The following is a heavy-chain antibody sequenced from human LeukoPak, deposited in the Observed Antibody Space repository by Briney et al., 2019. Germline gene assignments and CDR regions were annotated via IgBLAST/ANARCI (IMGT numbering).Heavy chain of an antibody. J-gene: IGHJ4*02. CDR2: INSDGINT. CDR1: GFTFSNYW. V-gene: IGHV3-74*01. Sequence: AGGSLRLSCAASGFTFSNYWMHWVRRAPGKGLVWVSRINSDGINTSYADSVKGRFTISRDNAKNTLYLQMNSLRAEDTAVYYCAKASDILTGYYLVDYWGQGTLVTVSS. D-gene: IGHD3-9*01. CDR3: AKASDILTGYYLVDY.